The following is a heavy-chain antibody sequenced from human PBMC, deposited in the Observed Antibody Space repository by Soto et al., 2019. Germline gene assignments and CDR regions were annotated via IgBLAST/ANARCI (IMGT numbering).Heavy chain of an antibody. Sequence: PSETLSLTCAVYGGSFSGYYWSWIRQPPGKGLEWIGEINHSGSTNYNPSLKSRVTISVDTSKNQFSLKLSSVTAADTAVYYCGKVLIGATRHTDVDSWGQGALVTVSS. CDR2: INHSGST. J-gene: IGHJ4*02. CDR3: GKVLIGATRHTDVDS. V-gene: IGHV4-34*01. CDR1: GGSFSGYY. D-gene: IGHD2-15*01.